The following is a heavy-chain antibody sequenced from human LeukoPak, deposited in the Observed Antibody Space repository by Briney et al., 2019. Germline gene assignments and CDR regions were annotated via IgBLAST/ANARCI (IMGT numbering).Heavy chain of an antibody. Sequence: PGGSLRLSCAASGFTFSNAWMSWVRQAPGKGLEWVGRIKSKTDGWTTDYAAPVKGRFTISRDDSKNTLYLQMNSLKTEDTAVYYCTTDRPFIEHGGVIAPDYWGQGTLVTVSS. D-gene: IGHD3-16*02. V-gene: IGHV3-15*01. CDR1: GFTFSNAW. CDR2: IKSKTDGWTT. J-gene: IGHJ4*02. CDR3: TTDRPFIEHGGVIAPDY.